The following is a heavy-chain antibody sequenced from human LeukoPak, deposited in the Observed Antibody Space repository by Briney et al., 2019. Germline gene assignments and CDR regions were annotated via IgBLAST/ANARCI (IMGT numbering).Heavy chain of an antibody. J-gene: IGHJ3*02. CDR2: TYYSGST. D-gene: IGHD3-22*01. CDR3: ARGSLGYYDSSGYLPGRAFDI. Sequence: SETLSLTCTVSGGSISSSSYYWGWIRQPPGKGLEWIGSTYYSGSTYYNLSLKSRVTISVDTSKNQFSLKLSSVTAADTAVYYCARGSLGYYDSSGYLPGRAFDIWGQGTMVTVSS. V-gene: IGHV4-39*07. CDR1: GGSISSSSYY.